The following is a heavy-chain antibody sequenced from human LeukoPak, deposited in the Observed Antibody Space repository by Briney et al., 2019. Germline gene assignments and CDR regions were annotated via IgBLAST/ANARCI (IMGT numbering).Heavy chain of an antibody. V-gene: IGHV5-10-1*01. J-gene: IGHJ4*02. Sequence: GESLRISCKGSGYIFSSYWISCVRQMPGKGLEGRGRIDPGDSFTKYRRSLGVRFTISADKSLSTVYLQWSSLKASDTAIYYCARDGGGVSSWVPHWGQGTLVTVSS. CDR1: GYIFSSYW. CDR2: IDPGDSFT. CDR3: ARDGGGVSSWVPH. D-gene: IGHD2-8*02.